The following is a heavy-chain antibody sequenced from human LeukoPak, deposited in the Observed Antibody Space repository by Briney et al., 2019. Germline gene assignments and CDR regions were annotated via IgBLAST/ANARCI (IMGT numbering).Heavy chain of an antibody. CDR3: ARAVRGVINFDY. D-gene: IGHD3-10*01. V-gene: IGHV4-59*01. J-gene: IGHJ4*02. CDR2: IYYSGST. CDR1: GGSISSYY. Sequence: PSETLSLTCTVSGGSISSYYWSWIRQPPGKGLEWIGYIYYSGSTNYNPSLKSRVTISVDTSKNQFSLKLSSVTAADTAVYYCARAVRGVINFDYWGQGTLVTVSS.